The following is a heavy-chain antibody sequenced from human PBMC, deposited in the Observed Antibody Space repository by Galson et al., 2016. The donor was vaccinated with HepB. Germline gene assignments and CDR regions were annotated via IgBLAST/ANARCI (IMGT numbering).Heavy chain of an antibody. CDR3: ARDSFNSDLDS. V-gene: IGHV3-21*01. CDR1: GFDFSDYV. D-gene: IGHD1-1*01. Sequence: SLRLSCAASGFDFSDYVMNWVRQAPGKGLEWVSSISPGSSYIYYADSVRGRFTISRDNAKNSLYLQMSSLTAEDTAVYYCARDSFNSDLDSWGQGTLVTVSS. CDR2: ISPGSSYI. J-gene: IGHJ4*02.